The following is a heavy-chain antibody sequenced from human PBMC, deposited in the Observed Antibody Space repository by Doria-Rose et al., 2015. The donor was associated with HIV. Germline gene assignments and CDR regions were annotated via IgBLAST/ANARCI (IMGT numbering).Heavy chain of an antibody. CDR2: INHSGIT. J-gene: IGHJ6*02. Sequence: QVQLQESGAGLVEPSETLSLTCAVFGGSFSGYYWSWTRQPPGKGLEWIGEINHSGITNYKTSLKSLVAISLDTSKNLCSLKLSSVTAADTAVYDCARGLLRGGWNDVDYYYGMDVWGQGTTVTVSS. CDR3: ARGLLRGGWNDVDYYYGMDV. V-gene: IGHV4-34*01. CDR1: GGSFSGYY. D-gene: IGHD1-1*01.